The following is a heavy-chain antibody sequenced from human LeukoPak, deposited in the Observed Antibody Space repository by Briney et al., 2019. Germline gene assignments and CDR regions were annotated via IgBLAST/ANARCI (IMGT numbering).Heavy chain of an antibody. CDR3: ARTVLRWFDP. J-gene: IGHJ5*02. Sequence: PSETLSLTCTVSNASISSGSYYWNWIRQPAGKRLEWIGRIYSNGDTPYNPSLKSRVTMSIETCKNQFSLRMNSVTAADTAVYYCARTVLRWFDPWGQGSLVTVSS. CDR2: IYSNGDT. D-gene: IGHD4-17*01. CDR1: NASISSGSYY. V-gene: IGHV4-61*02.